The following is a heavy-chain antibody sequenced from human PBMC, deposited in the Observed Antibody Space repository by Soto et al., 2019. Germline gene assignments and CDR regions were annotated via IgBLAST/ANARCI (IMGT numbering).Heavy chain of an antibody. Sequence: SETLSLTCAVSGGSISSGGYSWSWIRQPPGKGLEWIGYIYHSGSTYYNPSLKSRVTISVDRSKNQFSPRLSSVTAADTAVYYCAREVADAPYYFDYWGQGTLVTVSS. J-gene: IGHJ4*02. V-gene: IGHV4-30-2*01. CDR3: AREVADAPYYFDY. D-gene: IGHD2-2*01. CDR1: GGSISSGGYS. CDR2: IYHSGST.